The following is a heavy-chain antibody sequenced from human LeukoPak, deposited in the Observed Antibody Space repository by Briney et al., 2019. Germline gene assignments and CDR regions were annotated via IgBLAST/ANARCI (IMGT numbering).Heavy chain of an antibody. CDR2: INPSGGST. CDR1: GYTFTSYY. V-gene: IGHV1-46*01. J-gene: IGHJ4*02. Sequence: GASVKVSCKASGYTFTSYYMHWVRQAPGQGLEWMGIINPSGGSTSYAQKFQGRVTMTRDMSTSTVHMGLSSLRSEDTAVYYCARGWEPNMGLYGYWGQGTLVTVSS. CDR3: ARGWEPNMGLYGY. D-gene: IGHD1-26*01.